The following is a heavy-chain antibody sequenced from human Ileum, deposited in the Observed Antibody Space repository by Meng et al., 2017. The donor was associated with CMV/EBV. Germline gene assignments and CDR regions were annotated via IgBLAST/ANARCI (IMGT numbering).Heavy chain of an antibody. V-gene: IGHV3-30*02. CDR1: GFTFSSYG. J-gene: IGHJ6*02. CDR2: IRFDGSNK. Sequence: GESLKISCAASGFTFSSYGIHWVRQAPGKGLEWVAFIRFDGSNKYYTDSVKGRFTISRDNSKNTLYLQMNSLRAEDTAMYYCAKDALYDFWSGYYYFYGLDVWGQGTMVTVSS. CDR3: AKDALYDFWSGYYYFYGLDV. D-gene: IGHD3-3*01.